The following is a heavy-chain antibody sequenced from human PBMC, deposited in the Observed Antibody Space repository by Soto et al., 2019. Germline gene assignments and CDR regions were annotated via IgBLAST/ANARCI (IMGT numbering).Heavy chain of an antibody. CDR3: ARLPSRHLVDY. D-gene: IGHD3-3*02. V-gene: IGHV4-39*01. J-gene: IGHJ4*02. Sequence: LSLTCTVSGSSINSSGYYWGWIRQPPGKGLEWIGSMFYGVSTYYNPSLKSRVTVSVDTSKNQFSLNLRSVTAADTAVYYCARLPSRHLVDYWGQGTLVTVS. CDR2: MFYGVST. CDR1: GSSINSSGYY.